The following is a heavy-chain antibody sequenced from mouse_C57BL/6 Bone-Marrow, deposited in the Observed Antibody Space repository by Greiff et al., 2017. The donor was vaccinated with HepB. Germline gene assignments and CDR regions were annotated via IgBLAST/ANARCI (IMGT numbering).Heavy chain of an antibody. CDR3: TLYYYGSSPFAY. D-gene: IGHD1-1*01. J-gene: IGHJ3*01. CDR2: IDPENGDT. CDR1: GFNIKDDY. V-gene: IGHV14-4*01. Sequence: EVKLQQSGAELVRPGASVKLSCTASGFNIKDDYMHWVKQRPEQGLEWIGWIDPENGDTEYASKFQGKATITADTSSNTAYLQLSSLTSEDTAVYYCTLYYYGSSPFAYWGQGTLVTVSA.